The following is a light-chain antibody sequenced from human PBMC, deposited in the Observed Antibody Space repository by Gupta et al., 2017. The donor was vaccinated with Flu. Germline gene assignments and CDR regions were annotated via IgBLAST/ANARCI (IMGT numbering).Light chain of an antibody. J-gene: IGLJ2*01. V-gene: IGLV3-1*01. CDR3: QAGDSHYVV. Sequence: YDLTQPPSVSVSPGHTVTISCSGDNLEHKYACWYQQRPGQSPVLVIFQNTKRPAGIPDRFSASNSGNTATLTITGTQLMDEDDYDCQAGDSHYVVFGGGTKLTVL. CDR2: QNT. CDR1: NLEHKY.